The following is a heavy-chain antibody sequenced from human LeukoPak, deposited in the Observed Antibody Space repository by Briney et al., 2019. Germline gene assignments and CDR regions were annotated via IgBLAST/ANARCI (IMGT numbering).Heavy chain of an antibody. D-gene: IGHD7-27*01. J-gene: IGHJ3*02. CDR2: IYYSGST. CDR3: ARQDTGDGRAFDI. Sequence: PSETLSLTCTVSGGSISSYYWSWIRHPPGKGLEWIGYIYYSGSTSYNPSLKSRITMSVDTSMNQFSLKLSSVTAADTAVYYCARQDTGDGRAFDIWGQRTMVTVSS. CDR1: GGSISSYY. V-gene: IGHV4-59*08.